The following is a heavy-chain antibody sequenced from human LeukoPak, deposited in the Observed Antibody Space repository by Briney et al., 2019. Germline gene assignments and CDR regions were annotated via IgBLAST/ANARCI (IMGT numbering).Heavy chain of an antibody. Sequence: GGSLRLSCAASGFTFSSYSMNWVRQAPGKGLEWVSSISSSSSYIYYADSVKGRFTISRDNAKNSLYLQMNSLRAEDTAVYYCARDSAVVMPYYAFDIWGQGTMVTVSS. J-gene: IGHJ3*02. CDR2: ISSSSSYI. D-gene: IGHD4-23*01. CDR3: ARDSAVVMPYYAFDI. V-gene: IGHV3-21*01. CDR1: GFTFSSYS.